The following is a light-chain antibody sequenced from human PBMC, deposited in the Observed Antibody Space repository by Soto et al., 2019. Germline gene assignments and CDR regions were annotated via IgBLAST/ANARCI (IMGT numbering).Light chain of an antibody. CDR1: QSVSSN. V-gene: IGKV3-15*01. Sequence: EIVMMQSPATLSVSPGERATLSCRASQSVSSNLAWYQEKPGQAPRVLIYGASIRATGIPARFSGSGSGTEFTLTISSLQSEDFAVYYCQQYNNWSWTFGQGTKVEIK. CDR2: GAS. J-gene: IGKJ1*01. CDR3: QQYNNWSWT.